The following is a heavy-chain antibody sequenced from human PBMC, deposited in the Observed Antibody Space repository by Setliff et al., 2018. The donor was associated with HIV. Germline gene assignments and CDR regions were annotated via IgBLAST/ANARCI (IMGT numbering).Heavy chain of an antibody. V-gene: IGHV4-61*09. Sequence: SETLSLTCTVYGASISNSNSYWTWIRQPAGKRLEWIGHISTSGSASYNPSLESRTTISMDTSKNYFSLKLTSVTAADTAVYFCATSSSSLHNWFDSWGRGTPVTVSS. CDR3: ATSSSSLHNWFDS. D-gene: IGHD3-22*01. CDR1: GASISNSNSY. CDR2: ISTSGSA. J-gene: IGHJ5*01.